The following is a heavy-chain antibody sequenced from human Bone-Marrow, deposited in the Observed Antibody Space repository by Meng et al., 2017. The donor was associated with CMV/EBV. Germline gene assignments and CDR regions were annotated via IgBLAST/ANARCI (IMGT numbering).Heavy chain of an antibody. CDR1: GFTFSSYW. V-gene: IGHV3-7*01. D-gene: IGHD2-2*01. Sequence: GESLKISCAASGFTFSSYWMSWVRQAPGKGLEWVANIKQDGSEKYYVDSVKGRFTISRDNAKNSLYLQMNSLRAEDTAVYYCARFPGYCSSTSCYDYYYYGMDVWGQGTTVTVSS. CDR2: IKQDGSEK. J-gene: IGHJ6*02. CDR3: ARFPGYCSSTSCYDYYYYGMDV.